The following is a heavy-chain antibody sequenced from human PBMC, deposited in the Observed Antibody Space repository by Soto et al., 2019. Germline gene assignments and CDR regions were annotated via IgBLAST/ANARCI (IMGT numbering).Heavy chain of an antibody. D-gene: IGHD3-22*01. CDR2: ISAYNGNT. CDR3: ATTKDYYDSSGYYFRY. CDR1: GYTFTSYG. Sequence: ASVKVSCKASGYTFTSYGISWVRQAPGQGLEWMGWISAYNGNTNHAQKLHGRVTMTTDTSTSTAYMELRSLRSDDTAVYYCATTKDYYDSSGYYFRYWGQGTLVTVSS. J-gene: IGHJ4*02. V-gene: IGHV1-18*01.